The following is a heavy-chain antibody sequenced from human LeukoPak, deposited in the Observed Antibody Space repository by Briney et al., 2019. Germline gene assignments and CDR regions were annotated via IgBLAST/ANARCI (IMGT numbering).Heavy chain of an antibody. CDR3: AKGGKMATMRYNWFDP. Sequence: GGSLRLSCAASGFTFDDYAMHWVRQAPGKGLEWVSGIGWNSGSIGYADSVKGRFTISRDNAKNSLYLQMSSLRAEDTALYYCAKGGKMATMRYNWFDPWGQGTLVTVSS. CDR2: IGWNSGSI. CDR1: GFTFDDYA. D-gene: IGHD5-24*01. J-gene: IGHJ5*02. V-gene: IGHV3-9*01.